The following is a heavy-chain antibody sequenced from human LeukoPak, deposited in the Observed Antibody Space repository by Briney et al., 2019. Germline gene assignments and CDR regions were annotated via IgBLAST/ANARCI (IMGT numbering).Heavy chain of an antibody. CDR1: GYTFTSYG. V-gene: IGHV1-18*01. J-gene: IGHJ3*02. CDR2: ISAYNGNT. CDR3: ATAKYSSGWYGAFDI. Sequence: ASVKVSCKASGYTFTSYGISWVRQAPGQGLEWMGWISAYNGNTNYAQKLQGRVTMTTDTSTSTAYMELRSLRSDDTAVYYCATAKYSSGWYGAFDIWGQGTMVTVSS. D-gene: IGHD6-19*01.